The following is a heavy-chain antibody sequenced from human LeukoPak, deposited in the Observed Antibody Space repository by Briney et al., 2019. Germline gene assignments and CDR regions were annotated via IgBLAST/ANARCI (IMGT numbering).Heavy chain of an antibody. CDR3: AKSWYYYGSGSDY. J-gene: IGHJ4*02. Sequence: ASVKVSCXASGYTFTGYYMHWVRQAPGQGLEWMGWINPNSGGTNYAQKFQGRVTMTRDTSISTAYMELSRLRSDDTAVYYCAKSWYYYGSGSDYWGQGTLVTVSS. V-gene: IGHV1-2*02. CDR1: GYTFTGYY. D-gene: IGHD3-10*01. CDR2: INPNSGGT.